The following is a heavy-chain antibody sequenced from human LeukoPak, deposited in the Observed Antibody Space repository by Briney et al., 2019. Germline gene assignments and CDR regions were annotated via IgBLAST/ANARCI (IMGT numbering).Heavy chain of an antibody. J-gene: IGHJ6*03. Sequence: GASVKVSCKASGGTFSSYAISWVRQAPGQGLEWMGGIIPIFGTANYAQKFQGRVTITADESTSTAYMELSSLRSEDTAVYYCASSDNWNDDGGNYYYYMDVWGKGTTVTISS. CDR3: ASSDNWNDDGGNYYYYMDV. D-gene: IGHD1-1*01. V-gene: IGHV1-69*13. CDR2: IIPIFGTA. CDR1: GGTFSSYA.